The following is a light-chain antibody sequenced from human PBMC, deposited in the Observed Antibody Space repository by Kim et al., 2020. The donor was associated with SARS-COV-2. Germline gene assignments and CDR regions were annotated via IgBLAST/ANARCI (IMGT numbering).Light chain of an antibody. CDR2: GAS. CDR3: QQYGGSPMYT. CDR1: QSVGSNY. Sequence: EIVLTQSPGTLSLSPGERATLSCRASQSVGSNYLAWYQQKPGQPPRLLIYGASSRATGIPDRFSGSGPGTDFSLTISRLEPEDFAVYYCQQYGGSPMYTFGQGTKLEI. J-gene: IGKJ2*01. V-gene: IGKV3-20*01.